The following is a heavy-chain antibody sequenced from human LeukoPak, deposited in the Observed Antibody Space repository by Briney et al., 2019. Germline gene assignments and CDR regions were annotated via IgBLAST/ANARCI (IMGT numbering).Heavy chain of an antibody. CDR1: GGTFSSYA. V-gene: IGHV1-69*01. J-gene: IGHJ6*04. CDR2: IIPIFGTA. Sequence: SVKVSCKASGGTFSSYAISWVRQAPGQGLEWMGGIIPIFGTANYAQKFQGRVTITADESTSTAYMELSSLRSEGTAVYYCARESVAVDIVVVVAAYGMDVWGKGTTVTVSS. D-gene: IGHD2-15*01. CDR3: ARESVAVDIVVVVAAYGMDV.